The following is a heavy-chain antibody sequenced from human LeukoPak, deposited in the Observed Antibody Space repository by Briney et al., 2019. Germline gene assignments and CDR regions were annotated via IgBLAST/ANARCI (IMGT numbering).Heavy chain of an antibody. J-gene: IGHJ5*02. CDR1: GGSISGYY. CDR3: ARDSRNWFDP. CDR2: IYYSGST. Sequence: PSETLSLTCTVSGGSISGYYWSWIRQPPGKGLEWIGYIYYSGSTNYNPSLKSRVTISVDTSKNQFSLKLSSVTAADTAVYYCARDSRNWFDPWGQGTLVTVSS. V-gene: IGHV4-59*01.